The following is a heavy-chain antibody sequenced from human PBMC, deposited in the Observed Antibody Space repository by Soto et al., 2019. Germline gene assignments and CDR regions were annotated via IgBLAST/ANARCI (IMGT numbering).Heavy chain of an antibody. D-gene: IGHD6-13*01. V-gene: IGHV4-4*02. CDR3: ASTYSSSWYFDY. J-gene: IGHJ4*02. Sequence: QVQLQESGPGLVKPSGTLSLTCAVSGGSISSSNWWSWVRQPPGKGLAWIGEIYHSGGTNYNPSLQCRVTTPVDTSKNQCSLKLSSVTAADTAVYYCASTYSSSWYFDYWGQGTLVTVSS. CDR2: IYHSGGT. CDR1: GGSISSSNW.